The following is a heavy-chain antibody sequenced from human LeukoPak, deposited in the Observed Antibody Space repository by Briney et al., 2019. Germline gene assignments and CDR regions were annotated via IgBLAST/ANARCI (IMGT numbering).Heavy chain of an antibody. Sequence: ASVKVSWKASGYTFTSYDINWVRQATGQGLEWMGWMNPNSGNTGYAQKFQGRVTMTRNTSISTAYMELSSLRSEDTAVYYCARRSGWYRKGVRGRWFDPWGQGTLVTVSS. D-gene: IGHD6-19*01. J-gene: IGHJ5*02. V-gene: IGHV1-8*01. CDR3: ARRSGWYRKGVRGRWFDP. CDR1: GYTFTSYD. CDR2: MNPNSGNT.